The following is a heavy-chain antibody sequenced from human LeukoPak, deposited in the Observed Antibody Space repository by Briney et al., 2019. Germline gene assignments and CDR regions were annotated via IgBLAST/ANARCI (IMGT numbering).Heavy chain of an antibody. CDR3: VTFSISPY. V-gene: IGHV4-39*07. J-gene: IGHJ4*02. D-gene: IGHD2/OR15-2a*01. CDR2: IYYSGST. Sequence: SGTLSLTCTVSGGSITSSSYYRGWIRQPPGKGLEWIGSIYYSGSTYYNPSLKSRVTISVDTSKNQFSLKLSSVTAADTAVYYCVTFSISPYWGQGTLVTVSS. CDR1: GGSITSSSYY.